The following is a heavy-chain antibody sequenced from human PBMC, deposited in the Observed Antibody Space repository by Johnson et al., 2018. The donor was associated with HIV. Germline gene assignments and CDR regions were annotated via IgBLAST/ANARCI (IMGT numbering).Heavy chain of an antibody. V-gene: IGHV3-7*01. CDR1: GFTFSSYW. CDR2: IKQDGSEK. Sequence: VQLVESGGRVVRPGESLRLSCAASGFTFSSYWMSWVRQAPGKGLEWVANIKQDGSEKYYVDSVKGRFTISRDNAKNSLYLQMNSLRAEDTAVYYCARVYARTPGAFDIWGQGTMVTVSS. CDR3: ARVYARTPGAFDI. D-gene: IGHD2-2*01. J-gene: IGHJ3*02.